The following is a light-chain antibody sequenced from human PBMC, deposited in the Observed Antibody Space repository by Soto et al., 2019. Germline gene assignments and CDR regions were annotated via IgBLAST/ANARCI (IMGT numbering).Light chain of an antibody. J-gene: IGKJ3*01. Sequence: EIVLTQSPATLSLSPGERATLSCRASQSVSTFLAWYQQKPGQAPRLLIYDVSNRATGIPARFSGSGSGTDFTLTISSLEPEAFAVYYCQQRNNWPSTFGPGTKVDMK. CDR1: QSVSTF. CDR2: DVS. V-gene: IGKV3-11*01. CDR3: QQRNNWPST.